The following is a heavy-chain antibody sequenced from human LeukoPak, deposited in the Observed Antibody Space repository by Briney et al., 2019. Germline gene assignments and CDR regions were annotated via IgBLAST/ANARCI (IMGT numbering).Heavy chain of an antibody. CDR2: IYYSGST. D-gene: IGHD2-15*01. CDR1: GGSISSYY. V-gene: IGHV4-59*01. J-gene: IGHJ4*02. CDR3: ARARRGYCSGGSCYSFDY. Sequence: SETLSLTCTVSGGSISSYYWSWIRQPPGKGLEWIGYIYYSGSTNYNPSLKSRVTISVDTSKNQFSLKLSSVTAADTAVYYCARARRGYCSGGSCYSFDYWGQGTLVTVSS.